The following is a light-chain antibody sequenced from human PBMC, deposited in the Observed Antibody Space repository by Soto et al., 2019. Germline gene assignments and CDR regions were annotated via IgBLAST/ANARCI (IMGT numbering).Light chain of an antibody. Sequence: EIVLTQSPATLSLSPGERATLSCRASQSVISYLAWYQQKPGQAPRLLIYDATNKATVIPTRFSGSGSGTYFTLTISRLDPEDFAVYYCQQRSNSPWTFVQGTKVEIK. V-gene: IGKV3-11*01. CDR1: QSVISY. CDR3: QQRSNSPWT. CDR2: DAT. J-gene: IGKJ1*01.